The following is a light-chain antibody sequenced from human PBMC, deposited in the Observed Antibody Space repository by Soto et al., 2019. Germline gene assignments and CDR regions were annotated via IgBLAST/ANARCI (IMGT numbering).Light chain of an antibody. J-gene: IGKJ4*01. CDR3: QQRSNWPPLT. Sequence: EIVLTQSPATLSLSPGERATLSCRASQSISTYLAWYQQKPGQAPRLLIYDASNRATGIPARFRGSGSGTDFTLTISSLEPEDFAVYYCQQRSNWPPLTFGGGTKVEIK. CDR1: QSISTY. CDR2: DAS. V-gene: IGKV3-11*01.